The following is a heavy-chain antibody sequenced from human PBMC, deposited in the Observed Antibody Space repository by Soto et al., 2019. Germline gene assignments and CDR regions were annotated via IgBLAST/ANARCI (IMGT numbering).Heavy chain of an antibody. CDR3: ARVSYDSSGHSLFAY. V-gene: IGHV4-59*01. Sequence: SETLSLTCTVSGGSTSHYYWSWMRQPPGKGLEWIGHIYYSGSTNSNPPLKSRVTISVDTSKNQFSLKFSSVTSADTAGYYCARVSYDSSGHSLFAYGGQGTLVTVSS. CDR1: GGSTSHYY. CDR2: IYYSGST. J-gene: IGHJ4*02. D-gene: IGHD3-22*01.